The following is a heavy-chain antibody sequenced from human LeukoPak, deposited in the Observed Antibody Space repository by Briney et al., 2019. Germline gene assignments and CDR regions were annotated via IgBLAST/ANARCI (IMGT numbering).Heavy chain of an antibody. D-gene: IGHD4-17*01. CDR1: GDSFSSHD. CDR2: ISHIGRT. J-gene: IGHJ3*02. Sequence: SETLSLTCAVSGDSFSSHDWTWIRQSPGTGLEWVGYISHIGRTNYNPSLKSRVTISIDPSKTQFSLKLRSVTAADTAVYYCARDLVTVTKGFDIWGEGTMVSVSS. CDR3: ARDLVTVTKGFDI. V-gene: IGHV4-59*11.